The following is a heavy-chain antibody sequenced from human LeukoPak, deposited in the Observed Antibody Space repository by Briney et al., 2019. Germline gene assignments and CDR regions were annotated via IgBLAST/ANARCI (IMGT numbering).Heavy chain of an antibody. D-gene: IGHD2-2*01. CDR3: VRDRTKYCSSTSCPLDY. CDR2: INPYSGGT. J-gene: IGHJ4*02. CDR1: GYTFTSYY. Sequence: ASVKVSCKAFGYTFTSYYMHWVRQAPGEGLEWMGWINPYSGGTNYAQKFQGRVTMTRDTSISTAYMELSRLRSDDTAVYYCVRDRTKYCSSTSCPLDYWGQRTLVTVSS. V-gene: IGHV1-2*02.